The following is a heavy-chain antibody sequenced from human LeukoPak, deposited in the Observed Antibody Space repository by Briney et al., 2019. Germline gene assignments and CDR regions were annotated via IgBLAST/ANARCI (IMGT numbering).Heavy chain of an antibody. CDR1: GFTFSRYV. V-gene: IGHV3-30*18. CDR2: ISYDGSNK. J-gene: IGHJ4*02. Sequence: GRSLRLSCVASGFTFSRYVMHWVRQAPGKGLEWVGVISYDGSNKYYADCVKGRFTISRDNSKSTLYLQMSSLRAEDTAVYYCAKEGSSGWQGEDYWGQGTLVTVSS. CDR3: AKEGSSGWQGEDY. D-gene: IGHD6-19*01.